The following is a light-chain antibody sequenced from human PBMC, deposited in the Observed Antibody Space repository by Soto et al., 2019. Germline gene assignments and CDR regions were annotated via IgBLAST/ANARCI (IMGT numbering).Light chain of an antibody. CDR3: QSYDSSVYEV. Sequence: QPVLTQPPSVSGAPGQRVTISCTGSSSNIGAGYDVHWYQQLPGAAPKLLIYGSTNRPSGVPDRFSGSKSGTSASLAITGVQDDDQAYYYSQSYDSSVYEVFGEGTKLTVL. CDR2: GST. V-gene: IGLV1-40*01. CDR1: SSNIGAGYD. J-gene: IGLJ3*02.